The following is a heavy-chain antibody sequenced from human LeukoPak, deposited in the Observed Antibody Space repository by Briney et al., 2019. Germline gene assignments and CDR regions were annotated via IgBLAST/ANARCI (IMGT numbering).Heavy chain of an antibody. CDR3: ASSAYCGGDCYYFDY. D-gene: IGHD2-21*02. J-gene: IGHJ4*02. Sequence: GGSLRLSRAASGFTFSTHTMTWVRQAPGKGLDWVSSITRSGGYSYYADSLKGRFTISRDNAKNSLYLQMNSLRAEDTAVYYCASSAYCGGDCYYFDYWGQGTLVTVSS. CDR2: ITRSGGYS. CDR1: GFTFSTHT. V-gene: IGHV3-21*01.